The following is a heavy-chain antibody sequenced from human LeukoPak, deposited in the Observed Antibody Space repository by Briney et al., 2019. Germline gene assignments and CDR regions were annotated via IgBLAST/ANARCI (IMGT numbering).Heavy chain of an antibody. J-gene: IGHJ4*02. D-gene: IGHD1-26*01. Sequence: PSETLSLTCAVYGGSFSGYYWSWIRQPPGKGPEWIGEINHSGSTNYNPSLKSRVTISEDKSRNQFSLRLSSVTAADTAVYYCARVRFDSGSYYFDYWGQGTLVTVSS. CDR2: INHSGST. CDR3: ARVRFDSGSYYFDY. CDR1: GGSFSGYY. V-gene: IGHV4-34*01.